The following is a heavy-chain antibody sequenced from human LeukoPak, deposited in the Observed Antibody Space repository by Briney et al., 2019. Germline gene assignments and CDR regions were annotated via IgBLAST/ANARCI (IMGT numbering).Heavy chain of an antibody. CDR1: GFTFDDYA. V-gene: IGHV3-43D*03. CDR2: ISWDGGST. J-gene: IGHJ6*03. CDR3: AKDATTVTTITYYYYYMDV. D-gene: IGHD4-17*01. Sequence: EAGGSLRLSCAASGFTFDDYAMHWVRQAPGKGLEWVSLISWDGGSTYYADSVKGRFTISRDNSKNSLYLQMNSLRAEDTALYYCAKDATTVTTITYYYYYMDVWGKGTTVTVSS.